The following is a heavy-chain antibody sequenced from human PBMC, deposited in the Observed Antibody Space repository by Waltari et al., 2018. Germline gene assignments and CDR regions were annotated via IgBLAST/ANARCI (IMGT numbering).Heavy chain of an antibody. CDR2: IIPIFGTA. D-gene: IGHD4-4*01. J-gene: IGHJ6*02. V-gene: IGHV1-69*13. CDR1: GGAFSSYA. CDR3: ARDHILTDYSNYWGMDV. Sequence: QVQLVQSGAEVKKPGSSVKVSCKASGGAFSSYAISWVRQAPGQGLEWMGGIIPIFGTANDAQKFQGRVTITADESTSTAYMELSSLRSEDTAVYYCARDHILTDYSNYWGMDVWGQGTTVTVSS.